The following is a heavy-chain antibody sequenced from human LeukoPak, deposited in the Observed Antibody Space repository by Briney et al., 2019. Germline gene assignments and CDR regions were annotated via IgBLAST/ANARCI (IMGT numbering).Heavy chain of an antibody. Sequence: RGCLRLSCAASGFTFSSHWMSWVRQAPGKGLEWVANIKQDGSEKYYVDSVKGRCTISRDNAKNSLYLQRNSLRAEDTAVYYCARERGDRIRSFDYWGQGTPVTVSS. J-gene: IGHJ4*02. CDR3: ARERGDRIRSFDY. CDR1: GFTFSSHW. V-gene: IGHV3-7*01. D-gene: IGHD2/OR15-2a*01. CDR2: IKQDGSEK.